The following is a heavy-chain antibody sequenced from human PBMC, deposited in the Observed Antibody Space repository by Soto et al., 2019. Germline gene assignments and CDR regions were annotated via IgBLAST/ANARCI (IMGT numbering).Heavy chain of an antibody. CDR3: ARDNSMLGAPFHY. V-gene: IGHV3-53*01. Sequence: GGSLRLSCAASWFTVSSNSMSWVRQAPGKGLEWVSLIYTDGGTYYGDSVKGRFTISRDTSKNTLSLQMTSLRADDTAVYYCARDNSMLGAPFHYWGQGTLVTVSS. D-gene: IGHD3-16*01. CDR2: IYTDGGT. CDR1: WFTVSSNS. J-gene: IGHJ4*02.